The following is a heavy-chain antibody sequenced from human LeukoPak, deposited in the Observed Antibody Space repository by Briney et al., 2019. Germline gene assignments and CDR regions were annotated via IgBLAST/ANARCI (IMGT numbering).Heavy chain of an antibody. CDR1: GGSFSGYY. CDR2: INHSGST. Sequence: PSETLSLTCAVYGGSFSGYYWSWVRQPPGKGLEWSGEINHSGSTNYNPSLKSRVTISVVTSKNQFSLKLSSVTAADTAVYYCARRGRLNSSSWYKNYYYYMDVWGKGTTVTISS. CDR3: ARRGRLNSSSWYKNYYYYMDV. D-gene: IGHD6-13*01. J-gene: IGHJ6*03. V-gene: IGHV4-34*01.